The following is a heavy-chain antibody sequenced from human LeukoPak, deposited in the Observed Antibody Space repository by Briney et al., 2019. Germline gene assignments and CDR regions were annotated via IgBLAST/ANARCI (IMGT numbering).Heavy chain of an antibody. V-gene: IGHV3-21*01. D-gene: IGHD3-10*01. CDR3: AKDPYQTYREYGSARPDY. J-gene: IGHJ4*02. CDR2: ISSSSSYI. CDR1: GFTFSSYS. Sequence: GGSLRLSCAASGFTFSSYSMNWVRQAPGKGLEWVSSISSSSSYIYYADSVKGRFTISRDNAKNSLYLQMNSLRAEDTAVYYCAKDPYQTYREYGSARPDYWGQGTLVTVSS.